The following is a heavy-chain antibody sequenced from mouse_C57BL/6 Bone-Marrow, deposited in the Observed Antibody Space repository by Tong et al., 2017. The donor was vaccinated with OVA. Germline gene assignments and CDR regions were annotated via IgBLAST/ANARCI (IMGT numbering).Heavy chain of an antibody. Sequence: VQLQESGAELVKPGASVKLSCKASGYTFTSYYMYWVKQRPGQGLEWIGEINPSNGGTNFNEKFKSKATLTVDKSTSTAYMHLSSLTSEDSAVYYCTRSLLYYGSDYWGQGTTLTVSS. CDR3: TRSLLYYGSDY. D-gene: IGHD1-1*01. J-gene: IGHJ2*01. CDR2: INPSNGGT. CDR1: GYTFTSYY. V-gene: IGHV1S81*02.